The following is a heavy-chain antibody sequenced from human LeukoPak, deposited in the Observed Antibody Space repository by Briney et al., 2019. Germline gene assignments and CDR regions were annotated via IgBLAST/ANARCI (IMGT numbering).Heavy chain of an antibody. Sequence: GGSLRLSCAASGFTFSSYSMNWVRQAPGKGLEWVSSISTSSSYIYYADSVKGRFTISRDNAKNSLFLQMNSLRAEDTAVYYCARIPKVVAATSGSYWFDPWGQGTLVTVSS. V-gene: IGHV3-21*01. CDR1: GFTFSSYS. D-gene: IGHD2-15*01. CDR2: ISTSSSYI. CDR3: ARIPKVVAATSGSYWFDP. J-gene: IGHJ5*02.